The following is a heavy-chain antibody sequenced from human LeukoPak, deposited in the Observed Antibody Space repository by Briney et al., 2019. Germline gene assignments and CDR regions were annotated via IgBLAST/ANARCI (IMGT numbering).Heavy chain of an antibody. V-gene: IGHV3-74*01. CDR2: INSDGSST. J-gene: IGHJ6*02. Sequence: PGGSLRLSCAASGFTFSSYWMHWVRQAPGKGLVWVSRINSDGSSTSYADSVKGRFTISRDNAKNTLYLQMNSLRAEDTAVYYCARDPPGERDRYYYGMDVWGQGTTVTVSS. D-gene: IGHD3-16*01. CDR1: GFTFSSYW. CDR3: ARDPPGERDRYYYGMDV.